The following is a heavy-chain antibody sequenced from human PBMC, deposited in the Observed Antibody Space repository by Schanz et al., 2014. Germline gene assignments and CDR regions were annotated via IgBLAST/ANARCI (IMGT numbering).Heavy chain of an antibody. CDR2: INSVGSNT. D-gene: IGHD4-17*01. Sequence: EVQLVESGGGLVQPGGSLRLSCAASGFTFSGYSMNWVRQDPGKGLVWVARINSVGSNTDYADSVTGRFTISRDNAKNTLYLQMNTLRAEDTAVYYCARKMKLGVYGGKGHDSLDIWGQGTMVTVSS. V-gene: IGHV3-74*02. CDR1: GFTFSGYS. J-gene: IGHJ3*02. CDR3: ARKMKLGVYGGKGHDSLDI.